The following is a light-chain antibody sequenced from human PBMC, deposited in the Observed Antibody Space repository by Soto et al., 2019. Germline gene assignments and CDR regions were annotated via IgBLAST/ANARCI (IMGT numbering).Light chain of an antibody. V-gene: IGKV3-20*01. CDR3: QQYGRSPLT. CDR1: HSVISS. J-gene: IGKJ4*01. Sequence: EIVLTQSPGTLSLSPGERATLSCRASHSVISSLAWYQQKPGQAPRLIIFGASSRATGIPDRFSGSGSGTDFTLTIRRLEPEDFALYYCQQYGRSPLTFGGGTKVEIK. CDR2: GAS.